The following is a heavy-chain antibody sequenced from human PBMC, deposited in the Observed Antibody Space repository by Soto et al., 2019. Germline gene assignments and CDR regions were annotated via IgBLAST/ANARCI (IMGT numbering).Heavy chain of an antibody. CDR1: GGSVSSGIYY. Sequence: SETLSLTCTVSGGSVSSGIYYWSWIRHPPGKGLEWIGYIYYSGSTNYNPSLKSRVTISVDTSKNQFSLKLSSVTAADTAVYYCARVGYSSSPGRFDPWGQGTLVTVSS. J-gene: IGHJ5*02. CDR3: ARVGYSSSPGRFDP. V-gene: IGHV4-61*01. CDR2: IYYSGST. D-gene: IGHD6-13*01.